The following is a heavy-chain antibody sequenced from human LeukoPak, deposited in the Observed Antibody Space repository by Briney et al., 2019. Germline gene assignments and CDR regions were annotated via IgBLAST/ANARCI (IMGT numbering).Heavy chain of an antibody. CDR2: ISYDGSNK. CDR1: GFTFSSYG. V-gene: IGHV3-30*18. Sequence: PGGSLRLSCAASGFTFSSYGMHWVRQAPGKGLEWVAVISYDGSNKYYADSVKGRFTISRDNSKNTLYLQMNNLRAEDTAVYYCAKDFDYYYYYMDVWGKGTTVTVSS. J-gene: IGHJ6*03. CDR3: AKDFDYYYYYMDV.